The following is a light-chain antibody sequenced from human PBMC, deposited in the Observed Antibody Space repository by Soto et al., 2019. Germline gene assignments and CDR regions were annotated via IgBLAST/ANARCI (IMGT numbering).Light chain of an antibody. CDR3: QQSYSTPLT. CDR2: AAS. J-gene: IGKJ4*01. CDR1: QSISNH. Sequence: DIQMTQSPSSVSASVEDRVIIACRASQSISNHLNWYQQKPGKAPNLLIYAASSLQSGVPSRFSGSGSGTDFTLTISSLQPEDFATYYCQQSYSTPLTFGGGTKVDIK. V-gene: IGKV1-39*01.